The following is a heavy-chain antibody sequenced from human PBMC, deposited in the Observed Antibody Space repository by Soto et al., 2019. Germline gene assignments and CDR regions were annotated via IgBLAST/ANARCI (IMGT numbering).Heavy chain of an antibody. Sequence: PSETLSLTCAVYGGSFSGYYWSWIRQPPGKGLEWIGDINHSGSTNYNPSLKSRVTISVDTSKNQFSLKLSSVTAADTAVYYCAASPAIAVAGTYQHWGQGTLVTVSS. V-gene: IGHV4-34*01. J-gene: IGHJ1*01. CDR2: INHSGST. CDR3: AASPAIAVAGTYQH. D-gene: IGHD6-19*01. CDR1: GGSFSGYY.